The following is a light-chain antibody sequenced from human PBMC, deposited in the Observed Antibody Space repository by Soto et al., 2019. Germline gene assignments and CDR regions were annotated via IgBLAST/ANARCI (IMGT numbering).Light chain of an antibody. CDR2: DAS. J-gene: IGKJ5*01. Sequence: EIVLTQSPATLSLSPGERATLSCRASQSVSSYLAWYQLKPGQAPRLLIYDASNKATGIPARFSGSGSGTDFTLTISSLEPEDFAVYYCQHRSNWPITFGQGTRLEFK. V-gene: IGKV3-11*01. CDR3: QHRSNWPIT. CDR1: QSVSSY.